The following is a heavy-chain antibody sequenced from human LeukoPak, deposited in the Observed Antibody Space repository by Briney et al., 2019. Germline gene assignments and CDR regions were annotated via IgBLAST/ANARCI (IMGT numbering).Heavy chain of an antibody. Sequence: GGSLRLSCEASGFTFINYFMHWVRQPPGKGLEWVSRINGDGTGTDYADSVKGRFTISRDNAKNTLHLQMDNLRAEDTAVYYCTSRTSYDSLDPWGQGTLATVSS. CDR2: INGDGTGT. D-gene: IGHD3-3*01. CDR1: GFTFINYF. CDR3: TSRTSYDSLDP. J-gene: IGHJ5*02. V-gene: IGHV3-74*01.